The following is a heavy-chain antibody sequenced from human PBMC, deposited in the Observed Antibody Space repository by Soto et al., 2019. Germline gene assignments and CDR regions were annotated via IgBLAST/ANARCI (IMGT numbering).Heavy chain of an antibody. D-gene: IGHD6-6*01. J-gene: IGHJ1*01. CDR2: ISGSGGST. V-gene: IGHV3-23*01. CDR1: GFTFSSYA. CDR3: ARVVRSGQYFQH. Sequence: GGSLRLSCAASGFTFSSYAMSWVRQAPGKGLEWVSAISGSGGSTYYADSVKGRFTISRHNSKNTLYLQMNSLRAEDTAVYYCARVVRSGQYFQHWGQGTLVTVSS.